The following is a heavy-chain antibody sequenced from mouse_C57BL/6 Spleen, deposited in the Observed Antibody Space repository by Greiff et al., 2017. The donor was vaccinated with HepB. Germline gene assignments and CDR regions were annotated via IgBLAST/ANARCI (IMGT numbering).Heavy chain of an antibody. CDR1: GYAFTNYL. CDR3: ARLLRYYYAMDY. D-gene: IGHD1-1*01. CDR2: INPGSGGT. Sequence: QVQLQQSGAELVRPGPSVKVSCKASGYAFTNYLIEWVKQRPGQGLEWIGVINPGSGGTNYNEKFKGKATLTADKSSSTAYMQLSSLTSEDSAVYFCARLLRYYYAMDYWGQGTSVTVSS. V-gene: IGHV1-54*01. J-gene: IGHJ4*01.